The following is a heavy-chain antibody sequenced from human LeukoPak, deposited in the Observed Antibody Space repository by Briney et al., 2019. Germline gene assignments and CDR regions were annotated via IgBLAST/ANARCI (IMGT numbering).Heavy chain of an antibody. CDR2: ISAYNGNT. V-gene: IGHV1-18*01. J-gene: IGHJ4*02. Sequence: ASVTVSCKASGYTFTSYGISWVRQAPGQGLEWMGWISAYNGNTNYAQKLQGRVTMTTDTSTSTAYMELRSLRSDDTAVYYCARVCLLWFGELLQNAVDFDYWGQGTLVTVSS. D-gene: IGHD3-10*01. CDR1: GYTFTSYG. CDR3: ARVCLLWFGELLQNAVDFDY.